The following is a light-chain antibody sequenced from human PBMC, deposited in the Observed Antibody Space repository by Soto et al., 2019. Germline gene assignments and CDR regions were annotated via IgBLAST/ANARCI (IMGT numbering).Light chain of an antibody. V-gene: IGKV3-15*01. J-gene: IGKJ2*01. Sequence: EIVMTQSPANLSVSPGERATLSCRASQSVSSNLAWYQQKPGQGPRLLIYGASTRATTIPARFSGSGSGTEFTLTNNSLQSEDFAVYYCQQYNKWPPYTFGQWTKLEIK. CDR2: GAS. CDR1: QSVSSN. CDR3: QQYNKWPPYT.